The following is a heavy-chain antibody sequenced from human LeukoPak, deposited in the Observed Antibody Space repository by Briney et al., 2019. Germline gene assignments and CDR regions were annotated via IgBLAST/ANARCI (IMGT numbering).Heavy chain of an antibody. V-gene: IGHV1-46*01. CDR1: GYTFTNYY. J-gene: IGHJ6*02. CDR2: INPSGGGT. D-gene: IGHD2-15*01. CDR3: AREEGYCSGGSCYSYYYYYGMDV. Sequence: ASVKVSCKASGYTFTNYYMHWVRQAPGQGLEWMGIINPSGGGTSYAQKFQGRVTMTRDTSTSTVYMELSSLRFDDTAVYYCAREEGYCSGGSCYSYYYYYGMDVWGQGTTVTVSS.